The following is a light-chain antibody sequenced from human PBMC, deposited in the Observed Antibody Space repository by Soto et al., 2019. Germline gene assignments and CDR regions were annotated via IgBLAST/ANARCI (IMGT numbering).Light chain of an antibody. CDR2: GAS. CDR1: QSVSSTY. V-gene: IGKV3-20*01. J-gene: IGKJ1*01. CDR3: QQYGSSPWT. Sequence: EIVLTQSPGTLSLSPGERATLSCRASQSVSSTYLAWYQQKPGQAPRLLISGASTRTTGIPDRFCGSGSGTDFTLTISRLEPADFAVYYCQQYGSSPWTFGQGTKVEIK.